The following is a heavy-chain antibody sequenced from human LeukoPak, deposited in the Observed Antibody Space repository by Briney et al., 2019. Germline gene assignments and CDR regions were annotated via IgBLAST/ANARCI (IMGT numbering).Heavy chain of an antibody. D-gene: IGHD2-8*01. CDR3: ARDRVTKQAPPGY. CDR2: VWFDGTNK. J-gene: IGHJ4*02. CDR1: GFTFTNYG. V-gene: IGHV3-33*01. Sequence: GGSLRLSCAASGFTFTNYGMHWVRQAPGKGLEWVAVVWFDGTNKYYADSVKGRFTISRDNSKNTVYLQMNSLRADDTAVYYCARDRVTKQAPPGYWGQGTLVTVTS.